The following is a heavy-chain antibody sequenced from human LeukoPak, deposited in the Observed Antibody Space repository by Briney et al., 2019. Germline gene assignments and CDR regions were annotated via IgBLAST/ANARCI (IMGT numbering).Heavy chain of an antibody. J-gene: IGHJ2*01. V-gene: IGHV4-4*09. Sequence: SETLSLTCSVSGGSISYYYWTWIRQPPGKGLEWIGYIYTSGNTYYNPSLKSRVSMSLDTSKSQLSLNLSSVTAADTAVYFCARRGTIFGPESLWGRGTLVTVSS. CDR3: ARRGTIFGPESL. CDR2: IYTSGNT. D-gene: IGHD3-3*01. CDR1: GGSISYYY.